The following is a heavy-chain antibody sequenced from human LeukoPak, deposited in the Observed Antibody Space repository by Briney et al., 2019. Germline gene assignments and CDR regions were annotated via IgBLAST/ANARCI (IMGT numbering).Heavy chain of an antibody. CDR1: GFTFSSYS. V-gene: IGHV3-48*02. Sequence: PGGPLRLSCAASGFTFSSYSMNWVRQAPGKGLEWVSHITASGTAMFYADSVKGRFTISRDNAKNSLYLQMNSLRDEDTAVYYCASSGSYRFDYWSQGTLVTVSS. CDR3: ASSGSYRFDY. D-gene: IGHD1-26*01. J-gene: IGHJ4*02. CDR2: ITASGTAM.